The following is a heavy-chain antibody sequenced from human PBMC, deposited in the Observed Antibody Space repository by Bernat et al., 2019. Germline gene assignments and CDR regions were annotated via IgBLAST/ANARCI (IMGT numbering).Heavy chain of an antibody. CDR3: AKVSGDYARGGFDY. CDR2: VSFDGNHK. J-gene: IGHJ4*02. Sequence: QVQLVESWGGVVQPGRSLSLSCAASGFTFSSYGMPWVRQAPGKGPEWVAVVSFDGNHKYYAESVRGRFIISRDNSKNTLYLQMNSLRPEDTALYYCAKVSGDYARGGFDYWGQGTLVTVYS. D-gene: IGHD4-17*01. V-gene: IGHV3-30*18. CDR1: GFTFSSYG.